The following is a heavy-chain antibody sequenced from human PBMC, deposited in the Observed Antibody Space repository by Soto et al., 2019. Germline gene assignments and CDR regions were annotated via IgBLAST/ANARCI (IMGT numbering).Heavy chain of an antibody. CDR1: GVSISNSSYY. J-gene: IGHJ4*02. CDR3: ARHGSN. V-gene: IGHV4-39*01. CDR2: LYYSGIT. Sequence: QLQLQESGPGLVKPSETLSLTCTVSGVSISNSSYYWGWIRRPPWKGLEWIGTLYYSGITYYNPPLESRVTSSVDTSKTQFSLKLTSVLAADTAVYYCARHGSNWGQGTLVTVSS.